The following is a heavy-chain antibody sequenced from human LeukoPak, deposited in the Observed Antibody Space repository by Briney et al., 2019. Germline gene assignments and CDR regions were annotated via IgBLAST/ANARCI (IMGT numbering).Heavy chain of an antibody. CDR2: LNAGGGST. J-gene: IGHJ4*02. Sequence: PGGSLRLSCVASGFTFSSYTMSWVRQAPGKGLEWVSALNAGGGSTHYADSVRGRFTISRDNSKNTLYLQMNSLRAEDTAVYYCASPVRDRYCSGGSCYSPFDFWGQRNLVTVSS. V-gene: IGHV3-23*01. CDR1: GFTFSSYT. CDR3: ASPVRDRYCSGGSCYSPFDF. D-gene: IGHD2-15*01.